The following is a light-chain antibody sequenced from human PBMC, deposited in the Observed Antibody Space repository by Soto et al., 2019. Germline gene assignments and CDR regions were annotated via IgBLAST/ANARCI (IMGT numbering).Light chain of an antibody. CDR3: QQRHNWPFT. CDR2: EAS. Sequence: EIVLTQSPATLSLSPGERASLSCRASQSVNSFLAWYQQKAGQAPRLLIYEASNRATGIPARFSGSGSGTDFTLTISSLEPDDFAVYYCQQRHNWPFTFGPGTKVDIK. V-gene: IGKV3-11*01. J-gene: IGKJ3*01. CDR1: QSVNSF.